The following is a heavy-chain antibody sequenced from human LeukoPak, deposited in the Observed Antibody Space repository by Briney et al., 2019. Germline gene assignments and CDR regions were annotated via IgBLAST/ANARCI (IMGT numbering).Heavy chain of an antibody. CDR1: GYTFTGYY. CDR2: INPNSGGT. J-gene: IGHJ4*02. Sequence: ASVKVSCKASGYTFTGYYMHWVRQAPGQGLEWMGWINPNSGGTNYAQKFQGRVTMTRDTSISTAYMELSRLRSDDTAVYYCAALQLERLGYLDYWGQGTLVTVSS. D-gene: IGHD1-1*01. CDR3: AALQLERLGYLDY. V-gene: IGHV1-2*02.